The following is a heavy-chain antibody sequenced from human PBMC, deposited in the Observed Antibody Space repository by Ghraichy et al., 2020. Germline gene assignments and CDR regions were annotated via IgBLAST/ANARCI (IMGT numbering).Heavy chain of an antibody. CDR3: ARGSSRYGDLDE. Sequence: GGSLRLSCEASGFTFNKYAMSWVRQPPGKGLEWISPISTDSRTIYYADSVKGRFTISRDNSKNMLYLQMNSLRVDDTAVYYCARGSSRYGDLDEWGQGTLVTVSS. CDR1: GFTFNKYA. V-gene: IGHV3-23*01. J-gene: IGHJ4*02. D-gene: IGHD4-17*01. CDR2: ISTDSRTI.